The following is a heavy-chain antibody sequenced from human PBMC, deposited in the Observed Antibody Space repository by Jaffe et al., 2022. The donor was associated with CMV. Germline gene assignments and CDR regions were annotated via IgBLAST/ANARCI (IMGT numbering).Heavy chain of an antibody. CDR2: INASGNT. V-gene: IGHV4-4*07. D-gene: IGHD3-10*01. Sequence: QVQLQESGPGLVKPSETLSLTCSVSGGSTSSYYWSWIRQPAGKGLEWIGRINASGNTKNNPSLKSRVTMSLDTSKNQFSLKLNSVTAADTAVYYCARGGIGDLSLWGQGTLVTVSS. CDR3: ARGGIGDLSL. CDR1: GGSTSSYY. J-gene: IGHJ4*02.